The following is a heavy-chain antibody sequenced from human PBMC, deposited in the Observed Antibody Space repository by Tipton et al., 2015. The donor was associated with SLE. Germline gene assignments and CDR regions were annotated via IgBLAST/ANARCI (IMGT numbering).Heavy chain of an antibody. V-gene: IGHV4-31*03. CDR2: IYDSGTT. CDR3: AKKKGGTMEDY. J-gene: IGHJ4*02. Sequence: LRLSCTVSGGSISGYYCSWIRQHPGKGLEWMGDIYDSGTTHYNPSLKSRIVISADTSKNQFSLTLNSVTAADTAVYYCAKKKGGTMEDYWGQGTVVTVS. CDR1: GGSISGYY. D-gene: IGHD1-7*01.